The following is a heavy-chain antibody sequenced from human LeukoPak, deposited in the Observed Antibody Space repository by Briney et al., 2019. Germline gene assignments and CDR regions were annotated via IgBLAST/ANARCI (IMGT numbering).Heavy chain of an antibody. J-gene: IGHJ5*02. CDR3: ARDLRDGDIINWFDP. V-gene: IGHV1-2*02. Sequence: ASVKVSCMASGYTFTGYYMHWVRQAPGQGLEWMGWINPNSGGTNYAQKFQGRVTMTRDTSISTAYMELSRLRSDDTAVYYCARDLRDGDIINWFDPWGQGTLVTVSS. CDR1: GYTFTGYY. D-gene: IGHD5-24*01. CDR2: INPNSGGT.